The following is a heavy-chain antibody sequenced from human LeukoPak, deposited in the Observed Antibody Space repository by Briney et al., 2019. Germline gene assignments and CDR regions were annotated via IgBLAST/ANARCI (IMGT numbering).Heavy chain of an antibody. CDR3: ARDGGSSGGGVYGMDV. Sequence: GRSLRLSCAASGFTFSSYGMHWVRQAPGKGLEWVAVIWYDGSNKCYADSVKGRFTISRDNSKNTLYLQMNSLRAEDTAVYYCARDGGSSGGGVYGMDVWGQGTTVTVSS. CDR1: GFTFSSYG. D-gene: IGHD6-19*01. J-gene: IGHJ6*02. V-gene: IGHV3-33*08. CDR2: IWYDGSNK.